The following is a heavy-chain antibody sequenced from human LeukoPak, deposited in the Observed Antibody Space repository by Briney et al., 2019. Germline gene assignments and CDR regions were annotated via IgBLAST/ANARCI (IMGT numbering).Heavy chain of an antibody. D-gene: IGHD1-1*01. CDR1: GFTFSSYG. CDR3: ARGSRRPAQHYGMDV. CDR2: IWYDGSNK. J-gene: IGHJ6*02. V-gene: IGHV3-33*01. Sequence: PGRSLRLSCAASGFTFSSYGMHWVRQAPGKGLEWVAVIWYDGSNKYYADSVKGRFTISRDNPKNTLYLQMNSLRAEDTAVYYCARGSRRPAQHYGMDVWGQGTTVTVSS.